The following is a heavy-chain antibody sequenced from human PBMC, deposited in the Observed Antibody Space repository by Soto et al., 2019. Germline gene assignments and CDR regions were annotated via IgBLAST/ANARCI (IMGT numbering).Heavy chain of an antibody. CDR3: ARAGGYSYGHYYYGMDV. Sequence: QVQLVQSGAEVKKPGSSVKVSCKASGGTFSSYAISWVRQAPGQGLEWMGGIIPIFGTANYEQKFQGRVTITADESTSTAYMELSSLRSEDTAVYYCARAGGYSYGHYYYGMDVWGQGTTVTVSS. D-gene: IGHD5-18*01. CDR2: IIPIFGTA. CDR1: GGTFSSYA. J-gene: IGHJ6*02. V-gene: IGHV1-69*01.